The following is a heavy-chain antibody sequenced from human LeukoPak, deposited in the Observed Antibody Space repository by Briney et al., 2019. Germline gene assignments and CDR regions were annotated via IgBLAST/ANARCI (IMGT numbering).Heavy chain of an antibody. CDR1: RFTFSSYW. D-gene: IGHD6-19*01. Sequence: PGGSLRLSCAASRFTFSSYWMSWVRQAPGKGLEWVANIKQDGSEKYYVDSVKGRFTISRDNAKNSLYLQMNSLRAEDTAVYYCARVEGSGWLGDYFDYWGQGTLVTVSS. V-gene: IGHV3-7*01. CDR2: IKQDGSEK. CDR3: ARVEGSGWLGDYFDY. J-gene: IGHJ4*02.